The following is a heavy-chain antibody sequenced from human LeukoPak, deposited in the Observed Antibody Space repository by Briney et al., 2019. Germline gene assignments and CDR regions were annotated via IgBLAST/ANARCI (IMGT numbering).Heavy chain of an antibody. D-gene: IGHD3-22*01. Sequence: GGSLRLSCAASGFTVSSNYMNWVRQAPGGGPEWVSVIYKAGNTFYADSVKGRFTMSRDSSKNTLYLQMNSLRAEDTAVYYCARVLLDISGDQYWYYDLWGRGTLVTVSS. J-gene: IGHJ2*01. CDR3: ARVLLDISGDQYWYYDL. V-gene: IGHV3-53*01. CDR2: IYKAGNT. CDR1: GFTVSSNY.